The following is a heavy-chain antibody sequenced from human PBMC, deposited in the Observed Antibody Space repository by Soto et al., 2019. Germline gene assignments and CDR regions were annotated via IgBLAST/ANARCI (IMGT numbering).Heavy chain of an antibody. Sequence: QVQVVESGGGVVQPGRSLRLSCAASGFTFSSYAMHWVRQAPGKGLEWVAAISYDGSNKYYADSVKGRFTFSRDNSKNTLYLQMNSLRAEDTAVYYCAKPLYSGSYSDYYFDYWGQGTLVTVSS. CDR1: GFTFSSYA. J-gene: IGHJ4*02. V-gene: IGHV3-30-3*01. D-gene: IGHD1-26*01. CDR3: AKPLYSGSYSDYYFDY. CDR2: ISYDGSNK.